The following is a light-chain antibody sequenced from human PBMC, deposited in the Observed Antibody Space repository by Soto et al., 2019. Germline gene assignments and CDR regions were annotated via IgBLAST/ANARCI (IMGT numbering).Light chain of an antibody. V-gene: IGKV1-12*01. CDR2: GAS. CDR1: QEISNW. CDR3: QQAAHFPLP. J-gene: IGKJ4*01. Sequence: DIQMTQSPSSVSASVGDRVTITYRASQEISNWLAWFQQKPGKGPKVLNYGASNLQSGVPSRFSGSGSGKPFTPTVRSLQPEDFGNYYCQQAAHFPLPFGGGTKVDI.